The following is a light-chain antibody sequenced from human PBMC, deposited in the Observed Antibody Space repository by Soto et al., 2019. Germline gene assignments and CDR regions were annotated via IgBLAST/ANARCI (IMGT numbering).Light chain of an antibody. V-gene: IGKV3-15*01. J-gene: IGKJ1*01. CDR3: HQYNHWPRT. CDR1: QSVSHY. Sequence: EIVMTQSPATLSVSPGARATLSCRASQSVSHYLAWYQQKPGQAPRLLIYGASTRATGIPARFSGSGSGTEFTLTISSLQSEDFAVYYCHQYNHWPRTFGQGTKVEIK. CDR2: GAS.